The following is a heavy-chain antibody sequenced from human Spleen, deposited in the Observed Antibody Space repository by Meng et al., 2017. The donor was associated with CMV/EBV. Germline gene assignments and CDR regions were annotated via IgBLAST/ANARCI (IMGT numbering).Heavy chain of an antibody. CDR1: GFTFSTYG. CDR2: VSASGAGT. J-gene: IGHJ4*02. Sequence: GESLKISCVGSGFTFSTYGMTWVRQAPGKGLEWVSLVSASGAGTYYADSVKGRFSISRDNSKNTLYVQMNRLRAEDTAVYYCARGPFDGAFDYWGQGTLVTVSS. V-gene: IGHV3-23*01. D-gene: IGHD3-10*01. CDR3: ARGPFDGAFDY.